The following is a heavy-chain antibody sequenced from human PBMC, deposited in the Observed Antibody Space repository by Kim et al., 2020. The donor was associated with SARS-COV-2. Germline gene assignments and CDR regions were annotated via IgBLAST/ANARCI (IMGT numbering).Heavy chain of an antibody. CDR1: RGSISSTSYY. V-gene: IGHV4-39*01. J-gene: IGHJ5*02. CDR2: IYDSGST. Sequence: SETLSLTCTVSRGSISSTSYYWGCIRQPPGKGLEWIGSIYDSGSTYYNPSLESRVTISVDTSKNQFSLKLSSGTAAGAAVYYCARHETHIVVVVAAVGGFGPRGEGSLVTASA. D-gene: IGHD2-15*01. CDR3: ARHETHIVVVVAAVGGFGP.